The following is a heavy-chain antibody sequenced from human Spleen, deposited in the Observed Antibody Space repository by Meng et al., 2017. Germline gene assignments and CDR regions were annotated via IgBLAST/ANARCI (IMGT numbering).Heavy chain of an antibody. CDR1: GGSFSDYY. J-gene: IGHJ4*02. D-gene: IGHD4-11*01. CDR2: INHSGST. CDR3: ARGPTTMAHDFDY. Sequence: QVQLQQWGEGLLKPPGTLSPTCVVSGGSFSDYYWSWIRQPPGKGLEWIGEINHSGSTNYNPSLESRATISVDTSQNNLSLKLSSVTAADSAVYYCARGPTTMAHDFDYWGQGTLVTVSS. V-gene: IGHV4-34*01.